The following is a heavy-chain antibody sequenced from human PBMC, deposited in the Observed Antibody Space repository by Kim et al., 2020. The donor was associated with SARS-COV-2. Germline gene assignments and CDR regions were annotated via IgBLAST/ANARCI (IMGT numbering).Heavy chain of an antibody. CDR1: GFTFGDYA. D-gene: IGHD4-17*01. CDR3: TRDRTTVTLFFDY. Sequence: GGSLRLSCTASGFTFGDYAMSWFRQAPGKGLEWVGFIRSKAYGGTTEYAASVKGRFTISRDDSKSIAYLQMNSLKTEDTAVYYCTRDRTTVTLFFDYWGQGTLVTVSS. CDR2: IRSKAYGGTT. J-gene: IGHJ4*02. V-gene: IGHV3-49*03.